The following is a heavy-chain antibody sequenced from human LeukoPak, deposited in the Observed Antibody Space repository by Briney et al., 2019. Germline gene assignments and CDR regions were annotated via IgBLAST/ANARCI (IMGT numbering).Heavy chain of an antibody. CDR2: ISGTGDNT. CDR3: AKGPPHNWFDP. V-gene: IGHV3-23*01. J-gene: IGHJ5*02. Sequence: PGGSLRLSCAASGFSFSSYAMSWVRQTPGKGLEWVSGISGTGDNTYCADSVKGRFAISRDNSKSTLYLQMNSLRAEDTALYYCAKGPPHNWFDPWGQGTLVTVSS. CDR1: GFSFSSYA.